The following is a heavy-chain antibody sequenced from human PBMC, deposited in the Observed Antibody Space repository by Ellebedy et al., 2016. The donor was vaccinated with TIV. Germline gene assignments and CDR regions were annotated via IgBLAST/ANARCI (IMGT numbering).Heavy chain of an antibody. CDR1: GYTFTGYY. J-gene: IGHJ3*02. V-gene: IGHV1-2*02. Sequence: AASVKVSCKASGYTFTGYYVHWVRQAPGQGLEWMGWINPNSGGTNYAQKFRGRVTIARDTSASTAYMELSSLRSEDTAVYYCARESKYCGGACYGFDIWGQGTMVTVSS. D-gene: IGHD2-21*02. CDR2: INPNSGGT. CDR3: ARESKYCGGACYGFDI.